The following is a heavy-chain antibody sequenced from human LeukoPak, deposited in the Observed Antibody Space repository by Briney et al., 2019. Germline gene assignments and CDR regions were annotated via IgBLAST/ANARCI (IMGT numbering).Heavy chain of an antibody. Sequence: SQTLSLTCTVSGGSISSGGYYWSWIRQHPGKGLEWIGYIYYSGSTYYNPSLKSRVTISVDTSKNQFSLKLSSVTAADTAVYYCARDRPDYGGLDYWGQGTLVTVSS. CDR3: ARDRPDYGGLDY. V-gene: IGHV4-31*03. D-gene: IGHD4-23*01. CDR1: GGSISSGGYY. J-gene: IGHJ4*02. CDR2: IYYSGST.